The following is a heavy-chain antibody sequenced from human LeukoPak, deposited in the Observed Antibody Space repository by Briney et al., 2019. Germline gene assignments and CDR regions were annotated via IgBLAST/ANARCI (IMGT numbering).Heavy chain of an antibody. CDR1: GGSVSSGSYY. D-gene: IGHD2-15*01. CDR3: ARVAKFGYCSGGSCYGSGNYFDF. V-gene: IGHV4-61*01. CDR2: IYYSGNT. J-gene: IGHJ4*02. Sequence: SETLSLTCTVSGGSVSSGSYYWSWIRQPQGKGLEWIGYIYYSGNTNYNPSLKSRVTISVDTSKNQFSLKLSSVTAADTAVYYCARVAKFGYCSGGSCYGSGNYFDFWGQGTLVTVSS.